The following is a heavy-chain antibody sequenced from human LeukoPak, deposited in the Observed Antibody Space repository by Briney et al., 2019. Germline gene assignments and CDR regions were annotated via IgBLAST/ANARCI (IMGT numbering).Heavy chain of an antibody. Sequence: SETLSLTCAVFGGSFSGYYWSWIRQSPEKGLEWIGEMSHTGATNYNPSLKSRVTISVDTSKNQFSLKLSSVTAADTAVYYCARGHPGPGTADVSYFDYWGQGTLVTVSS. V-gene: IGHV4-34*01. CDR3: ARGHPGPGTADVSYFDY. D-gene: IGHD1-1*01. CDR2: MSHTGAT. J-gene: IGHJ4*02. CDR1: GGSFSGYY.